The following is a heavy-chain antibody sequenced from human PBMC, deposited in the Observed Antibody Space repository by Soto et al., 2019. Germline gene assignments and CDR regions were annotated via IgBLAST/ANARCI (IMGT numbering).Heavy chain of an antibody. J-gene: IGHJ6*03. CDR3: AKGVTGWRIYYYMDV. Sequence: PGGSLRLSCAASGFTFSSYAMSWVRQAPGKGLEWVSAISGSGGSTYYADSVKGRFTISRDNSKNTLYLQMNSLRAEDTAVYYCAKGVTGWRIYYYMDVWGKGTTVTVSS. CDR1: GFTFSSYA. V-gene: IGHV3-23*01. D-gene: IGHD2-21*02. CDR2: ISGSGGST.